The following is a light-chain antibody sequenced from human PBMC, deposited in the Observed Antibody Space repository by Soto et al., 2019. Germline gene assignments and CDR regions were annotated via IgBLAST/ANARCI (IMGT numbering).Light chain of an antibody. CDR3: QQFVMSPPGYT. Sequence: IVLTQSPGTLSLSPGERATLSCRASQSVSGTYLAWYQHRSGQAPRLLIYGASNRATGIPDRFSGYGSGTDFTLTVSRLEPEDSAVYYCQQFVMSPPGYTFGQGTKLEIK. CDR2: GAS. CDR1: QSVSGTY. J-gene: IGKJ2*01. V-gene: IGKV3-20*01.